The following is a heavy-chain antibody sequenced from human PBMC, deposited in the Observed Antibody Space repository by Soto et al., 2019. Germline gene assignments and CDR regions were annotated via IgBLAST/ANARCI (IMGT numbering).Heavy chain of an antibody. D-gene: IGHD2-15*01. Sequence: GGSLRLSCAASGFTFSSYWMHWVRQAPGKGLVWVSRINSDGSSTSYADSVKGRFTISRDNAKNTLYLQMNSLRAEDTAVYYCARAALGYCSGGSCYSGDFDYWGQGTLVTVSS. CDR3: ARAALGYCSGGSCYSGDFDY. CDR2: INSDGSST. CDR1: GFTFSSYW. J-gene: IGHJ4*02. V-gene: IGHV3-74*01.